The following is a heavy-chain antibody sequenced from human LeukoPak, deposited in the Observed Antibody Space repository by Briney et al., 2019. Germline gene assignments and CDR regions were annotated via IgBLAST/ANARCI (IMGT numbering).Heavy chain of an antibody. CDR1: GFTFSSYG. J-gene: IGHJ4*02. CDR2: ISYDGSNK. CDR3: ANLPYYYDSSGYYSGY. D-gene: IGHD3-22*01. Sequence: GGSLRLSCAASGFTFSSYGMHWVRQAPGKGLEWVAVISYDGSNKYYADSVKGRFTISRDNSKNTLYLQMNSLRAEDTAVYYCANLPYYYDSSGYYSGYWGQGTLVTVSS. V-gene: IGHV3-30*18.